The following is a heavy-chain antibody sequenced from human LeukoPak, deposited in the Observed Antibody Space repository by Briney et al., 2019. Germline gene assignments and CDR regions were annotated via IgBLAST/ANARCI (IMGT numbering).Heavy chain of an antibody. V-gene: IGHV3-23*01. CDR1: GFTFSSYA. D-gene: IGHD2-15*01. CDR3: AKVAAKQASLDY. CDR2: LSGSGGST. Sequence: PAGGSLRLSCAASGFTFSSYAMSWVRQAPGKGLEWVSALSGSGGSTYYADSVKGRFTISRDNSKNTLYLQMNSLRAEDTAVYYCAKVAAKQASLDYWGQGTLVTVSS. J-gene: IGHJ4*02.